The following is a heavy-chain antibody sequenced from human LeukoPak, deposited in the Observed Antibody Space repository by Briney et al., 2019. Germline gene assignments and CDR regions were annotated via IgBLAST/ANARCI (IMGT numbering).Heavy chain of an antibody. D-gene: IGHD1-26*01. V-gene: IGHV3-23*01. CDR3: AKDSKIVGATFRSYHYMDV. J-gene: IGHJ6*03. CDR1: GFTFSSYA. CDR2: IRGSGDRT. Sequence: GGSLRLSCVASGFTFSSYAMSWVRQAPGKGLGWVSAIRGSGDRTHYADSVKGRFTISRDNSKNTLYLQMNSLRAEDTAVYYCAKDSKIVGATFRSYHYMDVWGKGTAVTVSS.